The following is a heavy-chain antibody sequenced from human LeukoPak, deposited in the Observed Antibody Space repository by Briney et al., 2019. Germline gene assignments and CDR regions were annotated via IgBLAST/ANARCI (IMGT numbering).Heavy chain of an antibody. CDR2: IHNSGST. V-gene: IGHV4-39*07. Sequence: SETLSLTCTVSGGSISSSAYHWGWIRQPPGKGLEWIGSIHNSGSTYYNPSLKSRVTISVDTSKNQFSLKLSSVTAADTAVYYCARTARGYSYGPTETDYWGQGTLVTVSS. CDR1: GGSISSSAYH. D-gene: IGHD5-18*01. CDR3: ARTARGYSYGPTETDY. J-gene: IGHJ4*02.